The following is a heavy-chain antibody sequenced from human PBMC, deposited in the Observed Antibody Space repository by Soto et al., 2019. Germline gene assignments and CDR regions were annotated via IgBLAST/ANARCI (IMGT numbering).Heavy chain of an antibody. CDR3: ASLYRTYGLGSYHLDY. Sequence: PGGSLRLSCEASGFTFSTYAMHWVRQAPGEGLEWVAIMSYDGSNKYYANSVKGRFTISRDNSKNTLFLQMNSLRVEDTAMYYCASLYRTYGLGSYHLDYWGQGTLVTVSS. J-gene: IGHJ4*02. V-gene: IGHV3-30-3*01. CDR2: MSYDGSNK. D-gene: IGHD3-10*01. CDR1: GFTFSTYA.